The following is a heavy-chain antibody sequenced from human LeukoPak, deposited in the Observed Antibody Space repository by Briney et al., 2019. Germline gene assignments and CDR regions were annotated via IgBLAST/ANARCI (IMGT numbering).Heavy chain of an antibody. CDR2: IYYSGST. CDR1: GGSISSSNYY. CDR3: ARHSKGSFYFDY. V-gene: IGHV4-39*01. Sequence: PSETLSLTCIVSGGSISSSNYYWGWIRQPPGKGLEWIGSIYYSGSTYYSSFLKSRVTISVDTSKNQFSLKLNSVTAADTALYYCARHSKGSFYFDYWGQGTLVTVSS. J-gene: IGHJ4*02. D-gene: IGHD1-26*01.